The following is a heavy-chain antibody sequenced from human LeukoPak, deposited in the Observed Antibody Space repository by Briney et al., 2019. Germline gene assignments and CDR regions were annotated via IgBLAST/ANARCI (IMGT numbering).Heavy chain of an antibody. V-gene: IGHV4-34*01. D-gene: IGHD3-10*01. CDR1: GGSFSGYY. CDR2: INHSGST. CDR3: ARESTMVRGVTDY. Sequence: TSETXSLTCAVYGGSFSGYYWSWIRQPPGKGLEWIGEINHSGSTNYNPSLKSRVTISVDTSKNQFSLKLSSVTAADTAVYYCARESTMVRGVTDYWGQGTLVTVSS. J-gene: IGHJ4*02.